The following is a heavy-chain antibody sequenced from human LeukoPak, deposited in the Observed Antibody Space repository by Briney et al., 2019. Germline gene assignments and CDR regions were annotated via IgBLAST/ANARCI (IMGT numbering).Heavy chain of an antibody. CDR3: AKDGIRDSGSYHDAFDI. CDR1: GFTFSSYW. Sequence: PGGSLRLSCAASGFTFSSYWMTWVRQAPGKGLEWVAVISYDGSNKYYADSVKGRFTISRDNSKNTLYLQMNSLRAEDTAVYYCAKDGIRDSGSYHDAFDIWGQGTMVTVSS. CDR2: ISYDGSNK. D-gene: IGHD1-26*01. J-gene: IGHJ3*02. V-gene: IGHV3-30*18.